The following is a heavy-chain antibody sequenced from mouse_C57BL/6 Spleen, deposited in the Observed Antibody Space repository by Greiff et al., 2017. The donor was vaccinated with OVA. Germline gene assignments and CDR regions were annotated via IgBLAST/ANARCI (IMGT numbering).Heavy chain of an antibody. V-gene: IGHV1-52*01. Sequence: VQLQQPGAELVRPGSSVKLSCKASGYTFTSYWMHWVKQRPIQGLEWIGNIDPSDSETHYNQKFKDKATLTVDKSSSTAYMQLSSLTSEDSAVYYCARSEFITTVVDYWGQGTTLTVSS. CDR2: IDPSDSET. CDR1: GYTFTSYW. CDR3: ARSEFITTVVDY. J-gene: IGHJ2*01. D-gene: IGHD1-1*01.